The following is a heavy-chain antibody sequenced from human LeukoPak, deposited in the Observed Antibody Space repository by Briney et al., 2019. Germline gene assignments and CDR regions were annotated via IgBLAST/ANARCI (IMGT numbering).Heavy chain of an antibody. CDR1: GFTFSSYW. V-gene: IGHV3-7*05. CDR2: IKQDGSEK. D-gene: IGHD5-18*01. J-gene: IGHJ4*02. CDR3: AKDRIGSEYSYGQFDY. Sequence: GGSLRLSCAASGFTFSSYWMSWVRQAPGKGLEWVANIKQDGSEKYYVDSVKGRFTISRDNAKNSLYLQVNSLRAEDTALYYCAKDRIGSEYSYGQFDYWGQGTLVTVSS.